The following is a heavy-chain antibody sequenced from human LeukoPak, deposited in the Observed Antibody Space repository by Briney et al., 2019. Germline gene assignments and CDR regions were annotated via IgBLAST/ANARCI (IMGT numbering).Heavy chain of an antibody. CDR2: INPNSGGT. D-gene: IGHD2-2*01. J-gene: IGHJ1*01. V-gene: IGHV1-2*02. Sequence: ASVKVSCKASGGTFSSYAISWVRQAPGQGLEWMGWINPNSGGTNYAQKFQGRVTMTRDTSISTAYMELSRLRSDDTAVYYCAQQLLSGEEHWGQGTLVTVSS. CDR1: GGTFSSYA. CDR3: AQQLLSGEEH.